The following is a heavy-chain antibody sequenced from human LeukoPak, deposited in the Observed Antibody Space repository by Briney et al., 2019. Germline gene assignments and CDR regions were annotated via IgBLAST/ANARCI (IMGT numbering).Heavy chain of an antibody. J-gene: IGHJ4*02. V-gene: IGHV4-34*01. CDR2: INYSGST. Sequence: KPSETPSLTCAVYGGSFSGYYWSWVRQPPGKGLEWIGEINYSGSTNYNPSLKSRVTISVDTSKNQFSLKLSSVTAADTAVYYCARTPRRAAFRGDYFDYWGQGTLVTVSS. CDR1: GGSFSGYY. D-gene: IGHD3-10*01. CDR3: ARTPRRAAFRGDYFDY.